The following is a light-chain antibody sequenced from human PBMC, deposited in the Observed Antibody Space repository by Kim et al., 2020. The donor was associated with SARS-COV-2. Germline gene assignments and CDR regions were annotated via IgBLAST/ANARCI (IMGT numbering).Light chain of an antibody. Sequence: SPGERATLSCRASQSVSSNYLAWYQQKPGQAPRLLIYRASSRATGIPDRFSGSGSGTDFTLTISRLDPEDFAVYYCQQYGSSLITFGQGTRLEIK. CDR2: RAS. CDR3: QQYGSSLIT. CDR1: QSVSSNY. J-gene: IGKJ5*01. V-gene: IGKV3-20*01.